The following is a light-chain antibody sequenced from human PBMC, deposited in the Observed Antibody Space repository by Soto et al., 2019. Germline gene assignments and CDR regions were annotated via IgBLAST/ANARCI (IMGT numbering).Light chain of an antibody. V-gene: IGLV2-14*01. CDR3: NSYTSSSTWV. Sequence: QSALTQPASVSGSPGQSITISCTGTNSDVGGYDYVSWYQQHPGKAPRLMIYAVTSRPSGISDRFSASKSANTASLTISGLQAEDEADYYCNSYTSSSTWVFGGGTKVTVL. CDR2: AVT. CDR1: NSDVGGYDY. J-gene: IGLJ3*02.